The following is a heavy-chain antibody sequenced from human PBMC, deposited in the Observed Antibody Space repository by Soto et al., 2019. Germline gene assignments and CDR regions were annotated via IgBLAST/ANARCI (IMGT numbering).Heavy chain of an antibody. Sequence: QVQLQESGPGLVKPSQTLSLTCTVSGGSISSGGYYWSWIRQHPGKGLEWIGYIYYSGSTYYNPSLKSRVTISVDTSKNQFSLKMSSVTAADTAVYYCAREGDPYCGGDCYYFDYWGQGTLVTVSS. J-gene: IGHJ4*02. CDR3: AREGDPYCGGDCYYFDY. CDR1: GGSISSGGYY. D-gene: IGHD2-21*02. CDR2: IYYSGST. V-gene: IGHV4-31*03.